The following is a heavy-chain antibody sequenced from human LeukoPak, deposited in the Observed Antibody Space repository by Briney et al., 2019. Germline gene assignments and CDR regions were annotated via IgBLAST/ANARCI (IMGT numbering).Heavy chain of an antibody. CDR3: ARNYD. CDR2: INQDGSDT. CDR1: GFSFSTNC. V-gene: IGHV3-7*04. D-gene: IGHD3-16*01. Sequence: GGSLRLSCAASGFSFSTNCMTWVRQAPGKGLEWVANINQDGSDTYYVHSVKGRFTISRDNAKNSLYLQMNSLRAEDTAVYYCARNYDWGQGTMVTVSS. J-gene: IGHJ4*02.